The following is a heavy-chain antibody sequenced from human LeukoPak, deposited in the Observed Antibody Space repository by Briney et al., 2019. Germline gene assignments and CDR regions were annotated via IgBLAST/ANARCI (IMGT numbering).Heavy chain of an antibody. CDR1: GGSIISESYY. CDR2: MFSNGST. V-gene: IGHV4-61*02. D-gene: IGHD4-23*01. CDR3: ARRAYGGKAAFGM. J-gene: IGHJ3*02. Sequence: PSETLSLTCSDSGGSIISESYYWRWLRQPAGTGGEGVGRMFSNGSTNYNPSLKRRVTMSVDKSNNQFSLKLSSVTAADTAVYYCARRAYGGKAAFGMWGQGTMVTVSS.